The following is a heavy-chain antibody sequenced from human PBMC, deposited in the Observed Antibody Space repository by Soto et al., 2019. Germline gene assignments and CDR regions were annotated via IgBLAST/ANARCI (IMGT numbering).Heavy chain of an antibody. V-gene: IGHV3-7*03. CDR2: TNQDEREK. CDR1: GFTFSDYW. CDR3: PRDHLCTSTTCYANWFDP. Sequence: EVQLVESGGGWVQPGGSLRLSCAASGFTFSDYWMSWVRQAPGKGLEWVASTNQDEREKYYVESVRGRLTISRDKAKNSEYLEMNGLRAEDTAVYYWPRDHLCTSTTCYANWFDPWGQGNLVTVAS. D-gene: IGHD3-16*01. J-gene: IGHJ5*02.